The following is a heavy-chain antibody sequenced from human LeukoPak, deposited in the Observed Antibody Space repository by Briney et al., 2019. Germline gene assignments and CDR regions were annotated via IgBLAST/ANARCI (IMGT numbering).Heavy chain of an antibody. Sequence: PGGSLRLSCAASGFTFSSYSMNWVRQAPGKGLEWVSSISSSSSYIYYADSVKGRFTISRDNAKNSLYLQMNSLRAEDTAVYYCARGRITIFGVALVAAFDIWGQGTMVTVSS. V-gene: IGHV3-21*01. D-gene: IGHD3-3*01. J-gene: IGHJ3*02. CDR3: ARGRITIFGVALVAAFDI. CDR1: GFTFSSYS. CDR2: ISSSSSYI.